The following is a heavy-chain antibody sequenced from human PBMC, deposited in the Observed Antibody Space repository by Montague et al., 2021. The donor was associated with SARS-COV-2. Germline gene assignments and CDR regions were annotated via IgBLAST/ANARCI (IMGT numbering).Heavy chain of an antibody. Sequence: SLRLSCAASGFTVSSNYMSWVRQAPGKGLEWVSVIYSGGSTYYADSVRGRFTIHRHNSKNTLYLQMNSLRAEDTAVYYCARDHGSGWFTFDYWGQGTLVTVSS. D-gene: IGHD6-19*01. J-gene: IGHJ4*02. CDR2: IYSGGST. CDR3: ARDHGSGWFTFDY. CDR1: GFTVSSNY. V-gene: IGHV3-53*04.